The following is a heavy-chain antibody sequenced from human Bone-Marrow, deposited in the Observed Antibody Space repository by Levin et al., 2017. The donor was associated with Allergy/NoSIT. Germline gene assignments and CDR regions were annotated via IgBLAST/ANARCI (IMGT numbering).Heavy chain of an antibody. CDR1: GGSFSGYY. CDR3: ARVNPGYSSSWYVGRLRIFDY. CDR2: INHSGST. J-gene: IGHJ4*02. D-gene: IGHD6-13*01. Sequence: SETLSLTCAVYGGSFSGYYWSWIRQPPGKGLEWIGEINHSGSTNYNPSLKSRVTISVDTSKNQFSLKLSSVTAADTAVYYCARVNPGYSSSWYVGRLRIFDYWGQGTLVTVSS. V-gene: IGHV4-34*01.